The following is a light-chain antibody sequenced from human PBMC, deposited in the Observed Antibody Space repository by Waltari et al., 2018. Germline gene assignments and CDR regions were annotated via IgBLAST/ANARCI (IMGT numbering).Light chain of an antibody. CDR3: AAWDDSLSVWV. V-gene: IGLV1-47*01. J-gene: IGLJ3*02. Sequence: QSVLTQPPSASVTPGQRVTISFFGGRSYIGNNYVFWYQQFPGTAPKLLIYRIYQRPSGVPNRFFGTKSGTSASLAISGLRSEDEADYYCAAWDDSLSVWVFGGGTKLTVL. CDR1: RSYIGNNY. CDR2: RIY.